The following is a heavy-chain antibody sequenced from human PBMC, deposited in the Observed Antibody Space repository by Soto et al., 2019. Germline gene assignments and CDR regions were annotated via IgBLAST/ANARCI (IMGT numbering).Heavy chain of an antibody. CDR2: ISAYNGNT. Sequence: ASVKVSCKASGYTFTSYGISWVRQAPGQGLEWMGWISAYNGNTNYAQKLQGRVTMTTDTSTSTAYMELRSLRSDDTAVYYCASDSFSLHYEVWSGYPNRIFDYWGQGTLVTVSS. CDR1: GYTFTSYG. J-gene: IGHJ4*02. D-gene: IGHD3-3*01. CDR3: ASDSFSLHYEVWSGYPNRIFDY. V-gene: IGHV1-18*01.